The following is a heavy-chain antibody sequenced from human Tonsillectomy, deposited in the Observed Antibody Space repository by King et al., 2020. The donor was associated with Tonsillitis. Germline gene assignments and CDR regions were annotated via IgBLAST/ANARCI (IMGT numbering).Heavy chain of an antibody. CDR3: ARDSVTSWGFLEGASVDFDY. J-gene: IGHJ4*02. Sequence: QLVQSGAEVKKPGASVKVSCKASGYTFTRYGISWVRQAPGQGLEWMGLISAYNGNTNYAQKFQGRVTMTTDTSTSTAYMELRSLRSDDTAVYYCARDSVTSWGFLEGASVDFDYWGQGTLVTVSS. V-gene: IGHV1-18*01. D-gene: IGHD3-3*01. CDR2: ISAYNGNT. CDR1: GYTFTRYG.